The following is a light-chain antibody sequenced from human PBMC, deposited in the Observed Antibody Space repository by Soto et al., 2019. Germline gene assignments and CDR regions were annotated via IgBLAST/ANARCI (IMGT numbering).Light chain of an antibody. CDR2: DAS. CDR3: QQYGSSGT. Sequence: IVMTQSPATLSVSPWERATLSCRASRGISSNLAWYQQKPGQAPRLLIYDASTRATGIPARFSGSGSGTEFTLTISRLEPEDFAVYYCQQYGSSGTFGQGTKVDIK. CDR1: RGISSN. V-gene: IGKV3-15*01. J-gene: IGKJ1*01.